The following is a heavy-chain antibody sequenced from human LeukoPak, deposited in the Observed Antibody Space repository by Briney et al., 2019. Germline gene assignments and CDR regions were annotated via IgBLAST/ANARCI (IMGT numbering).Heavy chain of an antibody. CDR2: IYHSGST. D-gene: IGHD3-3*01. CDR1: GYSISSGYY. Sequence: SETLSLTCAVSGYSISSGYYWGWLRQPPGKGLEWIGSIYHSGSTYYNPSLKSRVTISVDTSKNQFSLKLSSVTAADTAVYYCARHLDFWSGYYIDYWGQGTLVTVSS. J-gene: IGHJ4*02. V-gene: IGHV4-38-2*01. CDR3: ARHLDFWSGYYIDY.